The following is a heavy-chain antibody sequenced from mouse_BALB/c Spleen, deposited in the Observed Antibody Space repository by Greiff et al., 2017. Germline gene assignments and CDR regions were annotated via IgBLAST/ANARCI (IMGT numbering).Heavy chain of an antibody. CDR1: GYTFTSYW. CDR3: ARRGYDVWFAY. J-gene: IGHJ3*01. D-gene: IGHD2-14*01. Sequence: VQLQQPGAELVKPGASVKLSCKASGYTFTSYWMHWVKQRPGQGLEWIGEINPSNGRTNYNEKFKSKATLTVDKSSSTAYMQLSSLTSEDSAVYYCARRGYDVWFAYWGQGTLVTVSA. CDR2: INPSNGRT. V-gene: IGHV1S81*02.